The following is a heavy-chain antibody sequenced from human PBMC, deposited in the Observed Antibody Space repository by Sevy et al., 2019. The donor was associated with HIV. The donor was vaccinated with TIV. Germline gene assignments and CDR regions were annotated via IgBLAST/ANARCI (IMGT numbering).Heavy chain of an antibody. CDR1: GFTFSSYA. D-gene: IGHD3-3*01. CDR3: ARDKWVTIFGVVNPWLDY. J-gene: IGHJ4*02. Sequence: GGSLRLSCAASGFTFSSYAMHWVRQAPGKGLEWVAVISYDGSNKYYADSLKGRFPISREISKNTLSLQMNSLRDEDTAVYYCARDKWVTIFGVVNPWLDYWGQGTLVTVSS. CDR2: ISYDGSNK. V-gene: IGHV3-30-3*01.